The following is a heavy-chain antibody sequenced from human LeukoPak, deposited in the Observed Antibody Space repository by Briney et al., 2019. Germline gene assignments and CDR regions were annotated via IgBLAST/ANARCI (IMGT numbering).Heavy chain of an antibody. Sequence: ASVKVSCKASGYTFTSYGISWVRQAPGQGLEWMGWISAYNGNTNYAQKLQGRVTMTTDTSTSTAYMELRSLRSDDTAVYYCARVGCSSTSCYVSWFDPWGQGTLVTVSS. CDR3: ARVGCSSTSCYVSWFDP. CDR1: GYTFTSYG. CDR2: ISAYNGNT. D-gene: IGHD2-2*01. V-gene: IGHV1-18*01. J-gene: IGHJ5*02.